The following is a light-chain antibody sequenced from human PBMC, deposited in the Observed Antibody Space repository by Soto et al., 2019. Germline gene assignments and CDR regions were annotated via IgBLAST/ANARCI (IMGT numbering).Light chain of an antibody. J-gene: IGKJ4*01. CDR1: QGISDY. Sequence: DIQLTQSPSFLSASVGDRVTISCRASQGISDYLAWYQQKPGKAPNLLIYGASTLQSGVPSRFSGSASGTEFTLTISSLQPEDFETYFCQQFNAYPLTFGGGTKLEIK. CDR2: GAS. CDR3: QQFNAYPLT. V-gene: IGKV1-9*01.